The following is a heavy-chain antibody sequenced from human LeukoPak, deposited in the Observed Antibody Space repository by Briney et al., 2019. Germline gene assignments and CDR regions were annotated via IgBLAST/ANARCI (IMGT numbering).Heavy chain of an antibody. D-gene: IGHD1-26*01. Sequence: GGSLRLSCAASGFTVSSNYMSWVRQAPGKGLEWVSVIYSGGSTYYADSVKGRFTISRDNSKNTLYLQMNSLRAEDTAVYYCARDQVRETGDAFDIWGQGTMVTVSS. J-gene: IGHJ3*02. CDR1: GFTVSSNY. CDR3: ARDQVRETGDAFDI. V-gene: IGHV3-66*01. CDR2: IYSGGST.